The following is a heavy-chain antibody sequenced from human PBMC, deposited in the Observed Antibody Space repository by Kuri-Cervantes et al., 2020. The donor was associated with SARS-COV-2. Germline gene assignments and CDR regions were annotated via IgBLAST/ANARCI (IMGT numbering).Heavy chain of an antibody. CDR2: INWHGGST. J-gene: IGHJ4*02. V-gene: IGHV3-20*04. CDR3: ARGGYSSGWFAYYFDY. D-gene: IGHD6-19*01. CDR1: GFTFDDYG. Sequence: GESLKISCAASGFTFDDYGMSWVRQAPGKGLEWVSGINWHGGSTGYADSVKGRFTISRDNAKNSLYLQMNSLRAEDTALYYCARGGYSSGWFAYYFDYWGQGTLVTVSS.